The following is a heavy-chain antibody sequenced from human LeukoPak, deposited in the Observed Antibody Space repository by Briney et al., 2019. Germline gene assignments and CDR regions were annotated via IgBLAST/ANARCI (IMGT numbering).Heavy chain of an antibody. V-gene: IGHV3-23*01. Sequence: GGSLRLSCAASGFTFSSYAMSWVRQAPGKGLEWVSAISGSGGSTYYADSVKGRFTISRDNSKNTLYLQMNSLRAEDTAVYYCAKHPTLRLGELSSTWGQGTLVTVSS. CDR2: ISGSGGST. J-gene: IGHJ5*02. D-gene: IGHD3-16*02. CDR1: GFTFSSYA. CDR3: AKHPTLRLGELSST.